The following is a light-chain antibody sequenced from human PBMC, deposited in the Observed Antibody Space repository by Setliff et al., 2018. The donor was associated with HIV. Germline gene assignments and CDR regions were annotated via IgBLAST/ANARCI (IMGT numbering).Light chain of an antibody. J-gene: IGLJ1*01. V-gene: IGLV2-14*01. Sequence: QSVLTQPASVSGSPGQSITISCNGTSSDVGGYNLVSWYQQHPGKAPKLMIYDVSDRPSGVSNRFSGSKSGNTASLTISGLQAEDEADYYCSSYTGRSTRVFGTGTKV. CDR2: DVS. CDR1: SSDVGGYNL. CDR3: SSYTGRSTRV.